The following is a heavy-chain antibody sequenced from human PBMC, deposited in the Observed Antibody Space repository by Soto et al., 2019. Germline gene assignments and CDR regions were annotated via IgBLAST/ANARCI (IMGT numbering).Heavy chain of an antibody. CDR1: GFPFSSYA. CDR2: ISYDGSNK. D-gene: IGHD6-6*01. J-gene: IGHJ4*02. Sequence: PRGSLGLSRAASGFPFSSYAMHLVRQSPGKGLEWVAVISYDGSNKYYADSVKGRFTISRDNYKNTLYLQMNSLRAEDTAVYYCASDGVSSIAARLIPWDPYYFDYWWQGDVVAVSS. CDR3: ASDGVSSIAARLIPWDPYYFDY. V-gene: IGHV3-30-3*01.